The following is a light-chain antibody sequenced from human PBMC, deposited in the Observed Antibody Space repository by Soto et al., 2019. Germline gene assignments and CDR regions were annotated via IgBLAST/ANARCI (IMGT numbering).Light chain of an antibody. Sequence: IQMTQSPSSLSASVGDGVTLTCRASHTIATYLNWYQQKPGQVPEVLIYGASRLHVGVPSRFTGSGYGTDFTLTINNLQPEDVATYFCQNYNVAPSWTFGQGTK. CDR1: HTIATY. J-gene: IGKJ1*01. CDR3: QNYNVAPSWT. V-gene: IGKV1-39*01. CDR2: GAS.